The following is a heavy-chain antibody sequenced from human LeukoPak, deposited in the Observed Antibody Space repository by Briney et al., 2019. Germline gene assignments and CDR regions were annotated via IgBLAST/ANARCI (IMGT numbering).Heavy chain of an antibody. D-gene: IGHD3-10*01. CDR1: GYTFSIYD. CDR3: ARDVPTMIRGVKDY. CDR2: ISADNGNR. J-gene: IGHJ4*02. Sequence: ASVKVSCKTSGYTFSIYDISWVRQAPGQGLKWMGCISADNGNRNYAQKLQGRISMTTDTSTSTAYMELRSLRSDDTAVYYCARDVPTMIRGVKDYWGQGTMVTVSS. V-gene: IGHV1-18*01.